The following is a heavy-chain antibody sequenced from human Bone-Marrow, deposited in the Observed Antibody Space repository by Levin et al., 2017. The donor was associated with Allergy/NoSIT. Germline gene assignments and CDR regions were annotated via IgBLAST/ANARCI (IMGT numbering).Heavy chain of an antibody. V-gene: IGHV1-8*01. J-gene: IGHJ6*02. CDR3: ARGLDGFRWLVPRGGYGMDV. CDR1: GYTFTSYD. D-gene: IGHD6-19*01. CDR2: MNPNSGNT. Sequence: SGESLKISCKASGYTFTSYDINWVRQATGQGLEWMGWMNPNSGNTGYAQKFQGRVTMTRNTSISTAYMELSSLRSEDTAVYYCARGLDGFRWLVPRGGYGMDVWGQGTTVTVSS.